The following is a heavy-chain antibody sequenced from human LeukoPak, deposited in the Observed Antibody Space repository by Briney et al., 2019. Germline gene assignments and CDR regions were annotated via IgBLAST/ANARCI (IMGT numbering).Heavy chain of an antibody. J-gene: IGHJ3*02. CDR1: GFTVSSNY. V-gene: IGHV3-53*04. D-gene: IGHD4-17*01. CDR2: TYSGGST. CDR3: ATGDYGPLDI. Sequence: GGSLRLSCVASGFTVSSNYMSWVRQAPGKGLEWVSVTYSGGSTYYADSVKGRFTISRHKSKNTLYLQMNSLRPEDTAVYYCATGDYGPLDIWGQGTMVTVSS.